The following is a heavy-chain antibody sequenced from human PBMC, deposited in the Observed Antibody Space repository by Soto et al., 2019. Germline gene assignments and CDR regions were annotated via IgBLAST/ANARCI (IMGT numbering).Heavy chain of an antibody. CDR1: GFTFSSYA. CDR3: AKGYDILTGKPYYDMDV. J-gene: IGHJ6*02. D-gene: IGHD3-9*01. V-gene: IGHV3-23*01. CDR2: ISGSGGST. Sequence: GGSLRLSCAASGFTFSSYARSWVRQAPGKGLEWVSAISGSGGSTYYADSVKGRFTISRDNSKNTLYLQMNSLRAEDTAVYYCAKGYDILTGKPYYDMDVWGQGTTVTV.